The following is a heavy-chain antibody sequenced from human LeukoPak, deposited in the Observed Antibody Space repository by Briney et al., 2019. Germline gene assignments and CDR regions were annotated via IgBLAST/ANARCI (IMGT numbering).Heavy chain of an antibody. J-gene: IGHJ4*02. CDR3: ARDRRDGYNYPYYFDY. CDR1: GGSFSGYY. V-gene: IGHV4-31*11. Sequence: SETLSLTCAVYGGSFSGYYWSWIRQHPGKGLEWIGYIYYGGSTYYNPSLKSRVTISVDTSKNQFSLKLSSVTAADTAVYYCARDRRDGYNYPYYFDYWGQGTLVTVSS. D-gene: IGHD5-24*01. CDR2: IYYGGST.